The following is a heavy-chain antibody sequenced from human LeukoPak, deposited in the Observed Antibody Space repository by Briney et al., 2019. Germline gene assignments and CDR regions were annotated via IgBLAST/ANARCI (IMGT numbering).Heavy chain of an antibody. J-gene: IGHJ6*02. CDR2: MNPNSGNT. Sequence: GASVKVSCKASGYTFTSYDINWVRQATGQGLEWMGWMNPNSGNTGYAQKFQGRVTMTRNTSISTAYMELSSLRSEDTAVYYCASAVGGGYYYGMDVWGQGTTVTVSS. V-gene: IGHV1-8*01. CDR3: ASAVGGGYYYGMDV. CDR1: GYTFTSYD. D-gene: IGHD3-3*01.